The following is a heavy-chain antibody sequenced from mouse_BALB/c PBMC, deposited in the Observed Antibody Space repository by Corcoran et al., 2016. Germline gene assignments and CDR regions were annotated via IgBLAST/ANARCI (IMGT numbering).Heavy chain of an antibody. CDR2: IYPGDGST. CDR3: ARGGFLD. J-gene: IGHJ2*01. Sequence: QVQLQQSGPELVKPGDLVKISCKASGYTFTSYDINWVKQRPGQGLEWIGWIYPGDGSTKYNEKFKGKATLTADKSSSTAYMQLSSLTSENSAVYFCARGGFLDWGQGTTLTVSS. CDR1: GYTFTSYD. V-gene: IGHV1S56*01.